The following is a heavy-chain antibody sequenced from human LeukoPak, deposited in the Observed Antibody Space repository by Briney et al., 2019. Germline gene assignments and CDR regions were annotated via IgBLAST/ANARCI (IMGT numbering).Heavy chain of an antibody. Sequence: GGSLRLSCAASGFTFSSYAMSWVRQAPGKGLEWVSAISGSGGSTYYADSGKGRFTISRDNSKNTLYLQMNSLRVEDTAVYYCAKSGTRSFDYWGQGTLVTVSS. CDR2: ISGSGGST. V-gene: IGHV3-23*01. J-gene: IGHJ4*02. CDR3: AKSGTRSFDY. CDR1: GFTFSSYA.